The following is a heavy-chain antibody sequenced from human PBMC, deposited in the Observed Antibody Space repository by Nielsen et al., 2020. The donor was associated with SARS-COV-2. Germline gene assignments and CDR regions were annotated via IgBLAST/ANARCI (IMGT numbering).Heavy chain of an antibody. CDR1: GFTFTTYG. CDR3: ARDGGRGYYDYLDH. Sequence: GESLKISCSASGFTFTTYGMHWVRQAPGKGLEWVAVIWYDGSNKYYADSVKGRFTISRDKYKNTLYLQMDSLRAEDTAVYYCARDGGRGYYDYLDHWGQGTLVTVSS. D-gene: IGHD1-26*01. V-gene: IGHV3-33*01. CDR2: IWYDGSNK. J-gene: IGHJ4*02.